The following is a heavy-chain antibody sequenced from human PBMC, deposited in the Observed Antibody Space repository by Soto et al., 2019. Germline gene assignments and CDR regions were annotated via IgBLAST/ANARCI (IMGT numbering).Heavy chain of an antibody. Sequence: PGGSLRLSCAASGFIFSCYGLHWGRPARGKGLEWVAVVSYDGINESYADSVKGRFTISRDNSKHTLYLQMNSLRAEDTAVYYSAKAKRITRVLGVYAPVAYWGQGTRGTVSP. V-gene: IGHV3-30*18. CDR3: AKAKRITRVLGVYAPVAY. J-gene: IGHJ4*02. CDR2: VSYDGINE. D-gene: IGHD3-10*01. CDR1: GFIFSCYG.